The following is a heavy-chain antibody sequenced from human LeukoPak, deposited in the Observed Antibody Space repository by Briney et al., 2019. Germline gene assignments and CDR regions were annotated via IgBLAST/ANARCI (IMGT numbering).Heavy chain of an antibody. V-gene: IGHV4-31*03. CDR1: GGSISSGGYY. J-gene: IGHJ4*02. Sequence: PSQTLSLTCTVSGGSISSGGYYWRWIRQHPGKGLEWIGYIYYSGSTYYNPSLKSRVTISVDTSKNQFSLKLSSVTAADTAVYYCARAVDCSSTSCYAAGVDYWGQGTLVTVSS. D-gene: IGHD2-2*01. CDR2: IYYSGST. CDR3: ARAVDCSSTSCYAAGVDY.